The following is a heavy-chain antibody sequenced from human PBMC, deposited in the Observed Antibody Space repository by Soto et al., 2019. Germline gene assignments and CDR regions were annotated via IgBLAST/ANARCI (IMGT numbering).Heavy chain of an antibody. CDR1: GGSISSSSYY. J-gene: IGHJ3*02. CDR3: VRYDDFWSGYAFDI. Sequence: SETLSLTCTVSGGSISSSSYYWGWIRQPPGKGLEWIGNIYGSTSYNPSLKSRVTISVDTSRNQFSLKLTSVTAADTAVYYCVRYDDFWSGYAFDIWGQGTMVTVSS. CDR2: IYGST. V-gene: IGHV4-39*01. D-gene: IGHD3-3*01.